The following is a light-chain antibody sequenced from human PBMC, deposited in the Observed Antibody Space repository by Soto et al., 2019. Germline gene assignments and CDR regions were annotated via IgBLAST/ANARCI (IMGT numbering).Light chain of an antibody. CDR2: DTS. J-gene: IGLJ3*02. CDR1: TGAVTSGHY. V-gene: IGLV7-46*01. CDR3: LLSYSGARPWV. Sequence: QAVVTQDPSLTVSPGGTVTLTCGSSTGAVTSGHYPYWFQQKPGQAPRTLIYDTSNKHSWTPARFSGSLLGGKAALTLSGAQPEDEAEYYCLLSYSGARPWVFGGGTKLTVL.